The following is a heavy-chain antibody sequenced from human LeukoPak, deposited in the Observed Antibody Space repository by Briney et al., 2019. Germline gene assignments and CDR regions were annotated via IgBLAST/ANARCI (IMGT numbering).Heavy chain of an antibody. Sequence: GGSLRLSCAASGFTFSNAWMSWVRQAPGKGLEWVGRIKSKTDGGTTDHAAPVKGRFTIPRDDSKNTLYLQMNSLKTEDTAVYYCTTDPWTGVVVTARAIPLARKTGSDYYYMDVWGKGTTVTVSS. D-gene: IGHD2-21*02. J-gene: IGHJ6*03. V-gene: IGHV3-15*01. CDR3: TTDPWTGVVVTARAIPLARKTGSDYYYMDV. CDR2: IKSKTDGGTT. CDR1: GFTFSNAW.